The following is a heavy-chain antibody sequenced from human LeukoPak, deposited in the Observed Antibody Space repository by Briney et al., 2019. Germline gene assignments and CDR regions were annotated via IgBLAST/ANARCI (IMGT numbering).Heavy chain of an antibody. Sequence: GGSLRLSCAASGFTFSDYYISWIRQAPGKWLEWVSYISSSGSTIYYADSVKGRFTISRDNAKNSLYLQMNSLRAEDTAVYYCASHCTNGVCYTDYWGQGTLVTVSS. CDR3: ASHCTNGVCYTDY. V-gene: IGHV3-11*01. D-gene: IGHD2-8*01. J-gene: IGHJ4*02. CDR2: ISSSGSTI. CDR1: GFTFSDYY.